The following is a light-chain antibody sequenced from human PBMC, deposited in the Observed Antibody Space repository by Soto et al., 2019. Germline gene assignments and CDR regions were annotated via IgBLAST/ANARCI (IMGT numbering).Light chain of an antibody. CDR1: HSVTGSY. CDR3: QQYGSSALYT. J-gene: IGKJ2*01. Sequence: EIVLTQSPGTLSLSPGERATLSCRASHSVTGSYLAWYQQKPGQAPRLLIYGASSSATDIPDRFSGSGSGTDFTLTISRLEPEDFAVYYCQQYGSSALYTFGQGTRLEIK. V-gene: IGKV3-20*01. CDR2: GAS.